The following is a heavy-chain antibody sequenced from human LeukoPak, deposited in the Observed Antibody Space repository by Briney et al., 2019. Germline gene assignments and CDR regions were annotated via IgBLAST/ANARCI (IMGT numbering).Heavy chain of an antibody. J-gene: IGHJ4*02. CDR2: IRYDGSNK. CDR3: AKDQGYSYGTYYFDY. V-gene: IGHV3-30*02. D-gene: IGHD5-18*01. Sequence: GGSLRLSCAASGFTFSSYGMHWVRQAPGKGLEWVAFIRYDGSNKYYADSVKGRFTISRDSSKNTLYLQMNSLRAEDTAVYYCAKDQGYSYGTYYFDYWGQGTLVTVSS. CDR1: GFTFSSYG.